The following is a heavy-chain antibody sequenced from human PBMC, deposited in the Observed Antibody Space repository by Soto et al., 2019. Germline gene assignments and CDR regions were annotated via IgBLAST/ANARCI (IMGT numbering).Heavy chain of an antibody. V-gene: IGHV3-30-3*01. CDR1: GFTFSSYA. J-gene: IGHJ4*02. Sequence: QVQLVESGGGVVQPGRSLRLSCAASGFTFSSYAMHWVRQAPGKGLEWVAVISYDGSNKYYADSVKGRFTISRDNSKNTLYLQMNSLRAEDTAVYYCARDRGLGYALDYWGQGTLVTVSS. D-gene: IGHD2-2*01. CDR2: ISYDGSNK. CDR3: ARDRGLGYALDY.